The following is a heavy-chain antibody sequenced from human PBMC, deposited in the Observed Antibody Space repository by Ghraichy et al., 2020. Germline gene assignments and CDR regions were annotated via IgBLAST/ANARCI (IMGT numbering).Heavy chain of an antibody. J-gene: IGHJ4*01. Sequence: SETLSLTCTVSGDSISSSSFFWAWIRQPPGKGLEWIGSFYYGGTTYYNPSLKSRITISLDTSKSQVSLRLSSVTAADTAVYYCARRRDVGRAVLRYFDWPHGSIDYWGHGTLVTVSS. V-gene: IGHV4-39*01. CDR1: GDSISSSSFF. CDR2: FYYGGTT. D-gene: IGHD3-9*01. CDR3: ARRRDVGRAVLRYFDWPHGSIDY.